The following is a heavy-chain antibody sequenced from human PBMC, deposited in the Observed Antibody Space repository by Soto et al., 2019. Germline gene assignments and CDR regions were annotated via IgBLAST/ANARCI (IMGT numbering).Heavy chain of an antibody. CDR1: GGSISSYY. J-gene: IGHJ6*02. CDR2: IYYSGST. CDR3: ARDPSAYGSKDYYYYGMDV. D-gene: IGHD3-10*01. Sequence: SETLSLTCTVSGGSISSYYWSWIRQPPGKGLEWIGYIYYSGSTNYNPSLKSRVTISVDTSKNQFSLRLSSVTAADTAVYYCARDPSAYGSKDYYYYGMDVWGQRTTVTVSS. V-gene: IGHV4-59*01.